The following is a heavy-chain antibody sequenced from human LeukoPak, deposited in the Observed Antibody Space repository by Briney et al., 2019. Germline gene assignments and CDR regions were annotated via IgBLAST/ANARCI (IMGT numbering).Heavy chain of an antibody. CDR1: GFTFSSSA. CDR2: ICANGDCT. V-gene: IGHV3-23*01. CDR3: AKDQRPLGGESDY. Sequence: GGSLRLSCAASGFTFSSSAMSWVRQAPGKGLEWVSTICANGDCTHYADSVKGRFTISRDNSKNTLYVQMNSLRAEDTAIYFCAKDQRPLGGESDYWGQGTLVTVS. D-gene: IGHD3-16*01. J-gene: IGHJ4*02.